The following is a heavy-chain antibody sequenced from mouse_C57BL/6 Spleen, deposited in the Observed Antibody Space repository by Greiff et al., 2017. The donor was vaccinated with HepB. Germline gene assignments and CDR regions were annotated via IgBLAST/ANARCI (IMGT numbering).Heavy chain of an antibody. J-gene: IGHJ4*01. V-gene: IGHV2-5*01. Sequence: VKLMESGPGLVQPSQSLSITCTVSGFSLTSYDVHWVRQSPGKGLEWLGVIWRGGSTDYNAAFMSRLSITKDNSKSQVFFKMNSLQADDTAIYYCAPGYYAMDYWGQGTSVTVSS. CDR3: APGYYAMDY. CDR1: GFSLTSYD. CDR2: IWRGGST.